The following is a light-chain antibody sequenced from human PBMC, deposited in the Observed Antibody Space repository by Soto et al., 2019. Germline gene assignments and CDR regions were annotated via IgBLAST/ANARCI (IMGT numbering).Light chain of an antibody. CDR2: EVT. CDR1: SSDVGGYNY. V-gene: IGLV2-14*01. CDR3: SSYASTSSAWV. Sequence: QSALTQPASVSGSPGQSITISCTGSSSDVGGYNYVSWYQQHLGKVPKLMIYEVTNRPPGVSNRFSGAKSGNTASLTNSGLQAEDEADYYCSSYASTSSAWVFGGGTKLTVL. J-gene: IGLJ3*02.